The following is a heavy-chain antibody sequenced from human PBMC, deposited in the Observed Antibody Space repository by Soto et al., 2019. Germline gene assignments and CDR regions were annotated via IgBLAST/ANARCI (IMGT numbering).Heavy chain of an antibody. J-gene: IGHJ6*02. CDR1: GFTFSSYG. CDR3: ARHDYGDYFLLYYYYGMDV. V-gene: IGHV3-33*01. D-gene: IGHD4-17*01. CDR2: IWYGGSNK. Sequence: GGSLRLSCAASGFTFSSYGMHWVRQAPGKGLEWVAVIWYGGSNKYYADSVKGRFTISRDNSKNTLYLQMNSLRAEDTAVYYCARHDYGDYFLLYYYYGMDVWGQGTTVTVSS.